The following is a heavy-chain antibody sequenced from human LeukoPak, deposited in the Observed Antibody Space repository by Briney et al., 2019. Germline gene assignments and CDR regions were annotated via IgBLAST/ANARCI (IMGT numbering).Heavy chain of an antibody. J-gene: IGHJ4*02. CDR1: GYTFTSYD. D-gene: IGHD3-22*01. V-gene: IGHV1-8*03. Sequence: ASVKVSCKASGYTFTSYDINWARQATGQGLEWMGWMNPNSGNTGYAQKFQGRVTITRNTSISTAYMELSSLRSEDTAVYYCAREVYYDSSGYYNWGQGTLVTVSS. CDR2: MNPNSGNT. CDR3: AREVYYDSSGYYN.